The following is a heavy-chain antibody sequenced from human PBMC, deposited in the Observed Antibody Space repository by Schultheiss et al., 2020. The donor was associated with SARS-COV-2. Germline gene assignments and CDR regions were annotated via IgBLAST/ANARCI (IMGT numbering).Heavy chain of an antibody. CDR1: GYTFTSYG. D-gene: IGHD3-22*01. CDR3: AATNTFYYESTGVRSVSGILDS. CDR2: ISAYNGNT. J-gene: IGHJ4*02. V-gene: IGHV1-18*04. Sequence: ASVKVSCKASGYTFTSYGISWVRQAPGQGLEWMGWISAYNGNTNYAQKLQGRVTMTTETSTSTVNVELRGLRSDDTAVYYCAATNTFYYESTGVRSVSGILDSWGQGTLVTVSS.